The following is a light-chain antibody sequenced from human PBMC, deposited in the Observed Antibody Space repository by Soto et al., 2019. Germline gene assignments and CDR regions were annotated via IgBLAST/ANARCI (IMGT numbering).Light chain of an antibody. CDR3: AAWDDSLSGVV. J-gene: IGLJ2*01. CDR2: RNN. CDR1: SPNIGSNY. Sequence: QSVLTQPPSASGTPGQRVTISCSGSSPNIGSNYVYWYQQLPGTAPKLLIYRNNQRPSGVPDRFSGSKSGTSASLAISGLRSEDESDYYGAAWDDSLSGVVFGGGTKLTVL. V-gene: IGLV1-47*01.